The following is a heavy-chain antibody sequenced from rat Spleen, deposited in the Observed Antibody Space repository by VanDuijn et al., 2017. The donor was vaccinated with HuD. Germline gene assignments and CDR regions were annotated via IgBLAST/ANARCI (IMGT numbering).Heavy chain of an antibody. Sequence: EVQLMESGGGLVQPGRSLKLSCAASGFTFSNYGMAWVRQAPTKGLEWVATISYDGSSTYYRDSVKGRFTISRDNAKSTLYLQMNSLRSEDTATYYCEREEAGVDYWGQGVMVTVSS. CDR1: GFTFSNYG. J-gene: IGHJ2*01. CDR3: EREEAGVDY. D-gene: IGHD1-11*01. CDR2: ISYDGSST. V-gene: IGHV5-29*01.